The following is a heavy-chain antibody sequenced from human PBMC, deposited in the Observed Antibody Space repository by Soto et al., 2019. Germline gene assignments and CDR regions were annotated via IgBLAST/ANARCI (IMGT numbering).Heavy chain of an antibody. CDR3: VGQLYSSGWAAVSP. J-gene: IGHJ5*02. CDR2: IRYDGSHE. V-gene: IGHV3-30*02. Sequence: WGSLRLSCAASGLTFINYAIHFVRHSPFKGLEWVAVIRYDGSHENYADSVKGRFTISRDNSKNILYLQMNSLRAEDTALYYCVGQLYSSGWAAVSPWGQGTLVTVSS. CDR1: GLTFINYA. D-gene: IGHD6-19*01.